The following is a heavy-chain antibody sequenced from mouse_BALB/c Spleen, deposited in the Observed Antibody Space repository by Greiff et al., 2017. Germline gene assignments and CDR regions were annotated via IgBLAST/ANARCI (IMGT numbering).Heavy chain of an antibody. CDR1: GYSITSDYA. J-gene: IGHJ3*01. CDR3: ARLYYGFAY. CDR2: ISYSGST. D-gene: IGHD2-1*01. V-gene: IGHV3-2*02. Sequence: EVQLQESGPGLVKPSQSLSLTCTVTGYSITSDYAWNWIRQFPGNKLEWMGYISYSGSTSYNPSLKSRISITRDTSKNQFFLQLNSVTTEDTATYYCARLYYGFAYWGQGTLVTVSA.